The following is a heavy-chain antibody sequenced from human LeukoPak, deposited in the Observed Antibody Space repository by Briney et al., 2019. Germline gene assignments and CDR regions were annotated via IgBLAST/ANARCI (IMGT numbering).Heavy chain of an antibody. CDR2: INSDGSST. V-gene: IGHV3-74*01. Sequence: WGSLPLSCAASGFTFSTYWMHWVHQAPGKGLVWVSRINSDGSSTSYADSVKGRLTISRDNAKNTLYLQMNSLRAEDTAVYYCARDRSYLYYYYCMDVWGQGATVMVPS. CDR3: ARDRSYLYYYYCMDV. CDR1: GFTFSTYW. J-gene: IGHJ6*02. D-gene: IGHD3-16*02.